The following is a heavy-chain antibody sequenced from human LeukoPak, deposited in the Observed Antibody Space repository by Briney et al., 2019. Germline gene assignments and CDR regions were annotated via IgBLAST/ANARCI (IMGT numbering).Heavy chain of an antibody. J-gene: IGHJ6*02. D-gene: IGHD6-13*01. CDR3: ARTIAQYSNSWLYFYYGLDV. V-gene: IGHV3-23*01. Sequence: PGGSLRLSCTASGFTFDSYAMSWVRQAPGKGLEWGSSISGGSEDTYYADSVKGRFTISRDNSKSTLYLQMNSLRAEDTAVYYCARTIAQYSNSWLYFYYGLDVWGQGTMVTVSS. CDR1: GFTFDSYA. CDR2: ISGGSEDT.